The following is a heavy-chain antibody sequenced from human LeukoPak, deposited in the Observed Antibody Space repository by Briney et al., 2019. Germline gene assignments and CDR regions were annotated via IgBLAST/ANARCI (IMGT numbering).Heavy chain of an antibody. CDR1: GGSISSGGYY. Sequence: SQTLSLTCIVSGGSISSGGYYWSWIRQHPGKGLEWIGYIYYSGSTYYNPSLKSRVTISVDTSKNQFSLKLSSVTAADTAVYYCARGYSSGWYFGYWGQGTLVTVSS. J-gene: IGHJ4*02. D-gene: IGHD6-19*01. CDR2: IYYSGST. CDR3: ARGYSSGWYFGY. V-gene: IGHV4-31*03.